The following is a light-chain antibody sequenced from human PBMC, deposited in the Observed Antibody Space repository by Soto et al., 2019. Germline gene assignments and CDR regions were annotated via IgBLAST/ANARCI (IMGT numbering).Light chain of an antibody. CDR3: QQANSFPPT. CDR2: AAS. V-gene: IGKV1-12*01. Sequence: DIQMTQSPSTVSASVGDRVTITCRASQDVSRYLGWYQQRPGKAPEILIYAASSLRSEVPSRFSGSGSGTDFTLTISSLQPEDFATYYCQQANSFPPTFGQGTKLEIK. CDR1: QDVSRY. J-gene: IGKJ2*01.